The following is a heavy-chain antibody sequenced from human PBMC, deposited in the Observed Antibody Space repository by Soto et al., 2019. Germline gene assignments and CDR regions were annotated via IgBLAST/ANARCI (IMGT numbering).Heavy chain of an antibody. CDR1: GFTFNTYG. V-gene: IGHV3-33*08. CDR3: ARGGFWSGYGYYYYGMDV. CDR2: IWYDGSNK. D-gene: IGHD3-3*01. Sequence: GGSLKLSCTTSGFTFNTYGMHWVRQAPGKGLEWMAIIWYDGSNKYYADSVKGRFTISRDNSRNTLYLQMNSLRAEDTAVYYCARGGFWSGYGYYYYGMDVWGQGTTVTVSS. J-gene: IGHJ6*02.